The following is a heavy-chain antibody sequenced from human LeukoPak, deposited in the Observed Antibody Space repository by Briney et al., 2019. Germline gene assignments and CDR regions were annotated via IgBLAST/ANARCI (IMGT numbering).Heavy chain of an antibody. CDR3: ASVPTNYYYYYMDV. D-gene: IGHD3-10*02. CDR1: GYTFTSYD. Sequence: ASVKVSCKASGYTFTSYDINWVRQATGQGLEWMGWMNLNSGNTGYAQKFQGRVTITRNTSISTAYMELSSLRSEDTAVYYCASVPTNYYYYYMDVWGKGTTVTVSS. CDR2: MNLNSGNT. V-gene: IGHV1-8*03. J-gene: IGHJ6*03.